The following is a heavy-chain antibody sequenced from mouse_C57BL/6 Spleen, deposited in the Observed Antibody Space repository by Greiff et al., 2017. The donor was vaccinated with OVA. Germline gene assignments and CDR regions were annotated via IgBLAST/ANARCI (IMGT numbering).Heavy chain of an antibody. CDR1: GFSLTSYG. V-gene: IGHV2-2*01. J-gene: IGHJ2*01. Sequence: VKLQESGPGLVQPSQSLSITCTVSGFSLTSYGVHWVRQSPGKGLEWLGVIWSGGSTDYNAAFISRLSISKDNSKSQVFFKMNSLQADDTAIYYCAREFYSNYFDYWGQGTTLTVSS. CDR3: AREFYSNYFDY. CDR2: IWSGGST. D-gene: IGHD2-5*01.